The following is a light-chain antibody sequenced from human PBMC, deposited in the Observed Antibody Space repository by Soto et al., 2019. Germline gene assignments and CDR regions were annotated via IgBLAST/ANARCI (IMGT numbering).Light chain of an antibody. CDR3: QSYDSSLSRV. CDR1: SSNIGAGYD. V-gene: IGLV1-40*01. Sequence: QSVLTQPPSVSGAPGQRVTISCTWSSSNIGAGYDVHWYQQLPGTAPKLLIYGNSNRPSGVPDRFSGSKSDTSASLAITGLQAEDEADYYCQSYDSSLSRVFGGGTKLTVL. CDR2: GNS. J-gene: IGLJ3*02.